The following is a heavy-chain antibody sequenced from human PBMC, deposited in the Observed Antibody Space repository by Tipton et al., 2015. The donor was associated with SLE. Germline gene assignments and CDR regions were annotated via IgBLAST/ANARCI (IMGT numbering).Heavy chain of an antibody. Sequence: TLSLTCTVSGASISGYHWTWSRQPPGKGLEWIGYINYSGSSNYNPSLKSRVTISVDTSKNQISLNLRSVTPADTAVYFCGSGGDYVDDWGQGTLVTVSS. CDR3: GSGGDYVDD. J-gene: IGHJ4*02. D-gene: IGHD3-10*01. CDR1: GASISGYH. CDR2: INYSGSS. V-gene: IGHV4-59*01.